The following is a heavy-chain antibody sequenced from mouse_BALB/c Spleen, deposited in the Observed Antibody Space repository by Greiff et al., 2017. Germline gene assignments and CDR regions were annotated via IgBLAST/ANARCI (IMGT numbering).Heavy chain of an antibody. D-gene: IGHD2-4*01. Sequence: EVKVVESGGGLVQPGGSRTLSCAASGFTFSSFGMHWVRQAPEKGLEWVAYISSGSSTIYYADTVKGRFTISRDNPKNTLFLQMTSLRSEDTAMYYCAREGNYDYAFAYWGQGTLVTVSA. CDR3: AREGNYDYAFAY. V-gene: IGHV5-17*02. CDR2: ISSGSSTI. CDR1: GFTFSSFG. J-gene: IGHJ3*01.